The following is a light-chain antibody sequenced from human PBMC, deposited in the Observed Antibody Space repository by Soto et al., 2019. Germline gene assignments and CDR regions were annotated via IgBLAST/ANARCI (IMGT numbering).Light chain of an antibody. Sequence: QSVLTQPASVSGSPAQSITISCTGTSSDVGGYNYVSWYQQHPGKAPKLMIFEVSNRPSGVSNRFSGSKSGNTASLTIPGLQAEDEADYYCSSYTTTTWVFGGGTKVTVL. CDR2: EVS. CDR3: SSYTTTTWV. J-gene: IGLJ3*02. V-gene: IGLV2-14*01. CDR1: SSDVGGYNY.